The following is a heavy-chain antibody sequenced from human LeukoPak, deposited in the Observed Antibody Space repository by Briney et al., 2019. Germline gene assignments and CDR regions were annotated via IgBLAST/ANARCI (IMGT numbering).Heavy chain of an antibody. Sequence: GGSLRLSCAASGFTFSDYYMSWIRQAPGKGLEWVSYISSSGSTIYYADSVKGRFTISRDNAKNSLYLQMNSLRAEDTAVYYCARSQFLEYQLLFGYYYYGMDVWGQGTTVTVSS. V-gene: IGHV3-11*01. CDR1: GFTFSDYY. CDR3: ARSQFLEYQLLFGYYYYGMDV. CDR2: ISSSGSTI. D-gene: IGHD2-2*01. J-gene: IGHJ6*02.